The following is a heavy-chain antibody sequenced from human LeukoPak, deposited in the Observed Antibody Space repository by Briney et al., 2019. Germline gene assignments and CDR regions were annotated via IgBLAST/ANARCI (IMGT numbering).Heavy chain of an antibody. J-gene: IGHJ4*02. CDR2: IGAGGTNT. Sequence: GGSLRLSCAASGFTFTTYGMTWVRQAPGKGLEWVSSIGAGGTNTYYADSVKGRFTISRDDAKNSLYLQMNSLTDEDTAVYYCARRFDSWGQGTLVIVSS. CDR3: ARRFDS. V-gene: IGHV3-23*01. CDR1: GFTFTTYG.